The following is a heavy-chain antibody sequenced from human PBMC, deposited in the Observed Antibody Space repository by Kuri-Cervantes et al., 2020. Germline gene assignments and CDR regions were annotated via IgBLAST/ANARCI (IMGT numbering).Heavy chain of an antibody. J-gene: IGHJ5*02. Sequence: ASVKVSCKASGYSFSAYYLHWVRQAPGQGLDWMGWISPKSGGTKYAQKFQGRVTMTRDTSTSTAYMELSSLRSEYTAVYYCTADSGSYRGWFDPWGQGTLVTVSS. CDR3: TADSGSYRGWFDP. V-gene: IGHV1-2*02. CDR2: ISPKSGGT. CDR1: GYSFSAYY. D-gene: IGHD1-26*01.